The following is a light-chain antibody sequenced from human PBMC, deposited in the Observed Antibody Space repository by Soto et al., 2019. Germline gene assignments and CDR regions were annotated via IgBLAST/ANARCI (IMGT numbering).Light chain of an antibody. CDR3: EAWDDSRYGAV. V-gene: IGLV1-44*01. CDR1: SSNIGTNT. J-gene: IGLJ2*01. Sequence: QSVLTQPPSASGTPGQGVTISCSGSSSNIGTNTVNWYKQLPGTAPKLLIYSNDLRPSGVPDRFSGSKSGTSASLASSGLKSEDEADYYCEAWDDSRYGAVFGGGTKVTVL. CDR2: SND.